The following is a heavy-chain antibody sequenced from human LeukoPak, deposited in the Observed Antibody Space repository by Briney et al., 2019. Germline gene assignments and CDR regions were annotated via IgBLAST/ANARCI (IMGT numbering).Heavy chain of an antibody. CDR1: GYTFTSYG. J-gene: IGHJ5*02. V-gene: IGHV1-46*01. D-gene: IGHD2-2*02. CDR2: INPSGGST. Sequence: ASVKVSCKASGYTFTSYGISWVRQAPGQGLEWMGIINPSGGSTSYAQKFQGRVTMTRDTSTSTVYMELSSLRSEDTAVYYCARDIVVVPAAIEPQPWFDPWGQGTLVTVSS. CDR3: ARDIVVVPAAIEPQPWFDP.